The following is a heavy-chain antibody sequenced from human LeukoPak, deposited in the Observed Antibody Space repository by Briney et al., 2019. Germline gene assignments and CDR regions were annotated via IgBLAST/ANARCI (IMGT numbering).Heavy chain of an antibody. D-gene: IGHD3-22*01. CDR3: ARGGWSRGWFDP. CDR2: ISMSGSAI. V-gene: IGHV3-11*01. Sequence: PGGSLRLSCAASGFKFRDYYMSWIRQAPGKGLEWISYISMSGSAIQYSDSVKGRFTTSRDNVKNSLHLQMDSLRVDDTAVYYCARGGWSRGWFDPWGQGTLVSVSS. CDR1: GFKFRDYY. J-gene: IGHJ5*02.